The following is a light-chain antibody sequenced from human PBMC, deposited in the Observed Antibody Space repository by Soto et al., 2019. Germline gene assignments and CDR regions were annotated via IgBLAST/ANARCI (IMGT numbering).Light chain of an antibody. Sequence: QSVLTQPASVSGSPGQSVTISCTGTSSDVGAYKYVSWYQKHPGKAPKLMIYGVSNRPSGVSNRLSGSKSGNTAFLTISVLQPEDGADYYCSSFTGSTTLDVFGTGTKVTV. CDR1: SSDVGAYKY. CDR3: SSFTGSTTLDV. J-gene: IGLJ1*01. CDR2: GVS. V-gene: IGLV2-14*03.